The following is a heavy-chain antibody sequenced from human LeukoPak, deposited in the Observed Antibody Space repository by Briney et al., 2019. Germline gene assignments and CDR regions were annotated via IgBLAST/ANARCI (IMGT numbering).Heavy chain of an antibody. CDR3: ARGKARGYYYYYYMDV. J-gene: IGHJ6*03. D-gene: IGHD6-6*01. V-gene: IGHV4-34*01. Sequence: PSETLSLTCAVYGGSFSGYYWSWIRQPPGKGLERIGEINHSGSTNYNPSLKSRVTISVDTSKNQFSLKLSSVTAADTAVYYCARGKARGYYYYYYMDVWGKGTTDTVSS. CDR1: GGSFSGYY. CDR2: INHSGST.